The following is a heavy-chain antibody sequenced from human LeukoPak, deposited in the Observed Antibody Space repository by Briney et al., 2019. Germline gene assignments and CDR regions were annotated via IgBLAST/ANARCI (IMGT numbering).Heavy chain of an antibody. D-gene: IGHD6-19*01. CDR2: IYYSGST. CDR3: ARVGYSSGWYFHDY. Sequence: SETLSLTCTVSGGSVSGYYWSWIRQPPGEGLEWIGYIYYSGSTQYNPSLRSRVTISVDTSKNHFSLKLTSVTAADTAVYYCARVGYSSGWYFHDYWGQGTLATASS. J-gene: IGHJ4*02. V-gene: IGHV4-59*02. CDR1: GGSVSGYY.